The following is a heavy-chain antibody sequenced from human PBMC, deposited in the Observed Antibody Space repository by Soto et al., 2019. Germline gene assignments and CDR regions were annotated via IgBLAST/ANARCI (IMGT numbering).Heavy chain of an antibody. D-gene: IGHD3-22*01. CDR1: GFTVSDNY. Sequence: EVQLVESGGGLVQPGGSLRLSCAASGFTVSDNYMSWVRQAPGKGLEWVSLIYSGGRTFYADSVKGRFTIPRDTNTVYLQMNGLRAEDTAIYYCARVNFYDTNYWYFDLWGRGTLVTVSS. V-gene: IGHV3-66*01. J-gene: IGHJ2*01. CDR3: ARVNFYDTNYWYFDL. CDR2: IYSGGRT.